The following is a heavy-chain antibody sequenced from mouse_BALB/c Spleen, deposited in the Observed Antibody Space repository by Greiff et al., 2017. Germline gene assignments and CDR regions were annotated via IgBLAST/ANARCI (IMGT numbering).Heavy chain of an antibody. D-gene: IGHD1-1*01. J-gene: IGHJ4*01. CDR2: INPSNGGT. CDR3: TRWAVVGDYYAMDY. CDR1: GYTFTSYY. Sequence: QVQLQQSGAELVKPGASGKLSCKASGYTFTSYYMYGVKQRPGQGLEWIGEINPSNGGTNFNEKFKSKATLTVDKSSSTAYMQLSSLTSEDSAVYYCTRWAVVGDYYAMDYWGQGTSVTVSS. V-gene: IGHV1S81*02.